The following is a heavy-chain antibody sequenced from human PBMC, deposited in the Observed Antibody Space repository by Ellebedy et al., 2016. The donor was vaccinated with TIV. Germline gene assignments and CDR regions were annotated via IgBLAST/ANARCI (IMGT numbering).Heavy chain of an antibody. D-gene: IGHD4-23*01. CDR3: ARYSEGGNYY. Sequence: AASVKVSCKASGYTFTTYGISWVRQAPGQGLEWMGWINPYNGNTNYAQKFQDRVTMTTYTFTSTAYMELRSLRSDDTAVYYCARYSEGGNYYWGQGSLVTVSS. CDR2: INPYNGNT. CDR1: GYTFTTYG. V-gene: IGHV1-18*01. J-gene: IGHJ4*02.